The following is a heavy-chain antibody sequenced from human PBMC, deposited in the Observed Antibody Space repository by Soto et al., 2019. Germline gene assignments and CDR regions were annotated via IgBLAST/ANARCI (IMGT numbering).Heavy chain of an antibody. V-gene: IGHV3-21*01. CDR1: GFTFSSYS. CDR2: ISSSSSYI. D-gene: IGHD2-2*01. J-gene: IGHJ6*02. CDR3: ARAAMQYYYYGMDV. Sequence: EVQLVESGGGLVKPGGSLRLSCAASGFTFSSYSMNWVRQAPGKGLESVASISSSSSYIYYADSVKGRFTISRDNAKNTLYLQMNSLRAEDTAVYYCARAAMQYYYYGMDVWGQGTTVTVSS.